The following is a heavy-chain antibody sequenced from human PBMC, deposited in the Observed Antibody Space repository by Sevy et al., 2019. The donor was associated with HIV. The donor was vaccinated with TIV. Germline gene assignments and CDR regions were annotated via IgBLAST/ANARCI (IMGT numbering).Heavy chain of an antibody. CDR2: IYSTGRN. CDR3: ATPRGSDWYEGTGGYFDL. D-gene: IGHD6-19*01. V-gene: IGHV4-39*01. Sequence: SETLSLTCTVSGGSISRSSYYWGWIRQPPGKGLEWIGSIYSTGRNSYNPSLKSRVTLSADTAKNQFSLKLDSVSAADTAVYYCATPRGSDWYEGTGGYFDLWGRGALVTVSS. CDR1: GGSISRSSYY. J-gene: IGHJ2*01.